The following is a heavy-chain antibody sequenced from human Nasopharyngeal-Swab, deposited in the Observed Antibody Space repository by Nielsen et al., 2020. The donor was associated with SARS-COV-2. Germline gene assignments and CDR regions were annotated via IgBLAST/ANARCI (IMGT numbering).Heavy chain of an antibody. D-gene: IGHD2-15*01. CDR2: ISWDGGST. CDR1: GFTFDDYT. J-gene: IGHJ4*02. CDR3: AMIGGSVIDY. Sequence: GESLNISCAASGFTFDDYTMHWVRQAPGKGLEWVSLISWDGGSTYYADSVKGRFTISRDNSKNSLYLQMNSLRTEDTALYYCAMIGGSVIDYWGQGTLVTVSS. V-gene: IGHV3-43*01.